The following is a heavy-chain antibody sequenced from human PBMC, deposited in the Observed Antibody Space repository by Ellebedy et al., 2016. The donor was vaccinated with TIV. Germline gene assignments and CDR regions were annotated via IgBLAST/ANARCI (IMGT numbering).Heavy chain of an antibody. Sequence: GGSLRLSCAASGFTFSRYWMSWVRQAPGKGLEWVANIKQDGSEKYYVDSVKGRFTISRDNAKSSLYLQMNSLRPEDTGVYYCAKGAGSGAWLVDFWGQGTLVTVSS. CDR2: IKQDGSEK. V-gene: IGHV3-7*01. J-gene: IGHJ4*02. CDR1: GFTFSRYW. CDR3: AKGAGSGAWLVDF. D-gene: IGHD6-19*01.